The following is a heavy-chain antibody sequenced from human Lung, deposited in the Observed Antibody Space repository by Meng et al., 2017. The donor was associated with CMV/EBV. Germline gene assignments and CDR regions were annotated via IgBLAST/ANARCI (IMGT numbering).Heavy chain of an antibody. D-gene: IGHD1-26*01. CDR3: AKASGALYWHFDL. CDR1: GFWFRNYA. CDR2: IYNAAGR. J-gene: IGHJ2*01. Sequence: RLSCVDCGFWFRNYAMAWVRQAPGKRLEWVSNIYNAAGRESVKGRFTISRDNSKSTLYLQMNSLRVEDTAVYYCAKASGALYWHFDLWGRGTLVTVSS. V-gene: IGHV3-23*03.